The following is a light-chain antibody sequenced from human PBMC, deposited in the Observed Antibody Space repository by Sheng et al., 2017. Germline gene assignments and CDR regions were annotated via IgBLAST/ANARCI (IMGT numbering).Light chain of an antibody. J-gene: IGLJ2*01. CDR1: NSNIGNDY. CDR3: SSYTISSTRV. Sequence: QSVLTQPPSVSAAPGQTVTISCSGTNSNIGNDYVSWYQQPPGTAPKLIIYEVSNRPSGVPDRFSGSKSGNTASLTISGLQAEDEADYYCSSYTISSTRVFGGGTKLTVL. CDR2: EVS. V-gene: IGLV2-18*02.